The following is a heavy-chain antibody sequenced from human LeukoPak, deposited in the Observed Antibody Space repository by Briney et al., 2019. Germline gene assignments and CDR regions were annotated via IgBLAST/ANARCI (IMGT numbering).Heavy chain of an antibody. CDR2: ISGSGGST. J-gene: IGHJ6*03. CDR1: GFTFSSYD. V-gene: IGHV3-23*01. Sequence: GGSLRLSCAASGFTFSSYDMSWVRQAPGKGLEWVSAISGSGGSTYYADSVKGRFTISRDNSKNTLYLQMNSLRAEDTAVYYCAKASWELPYYYYYMDVWGKGTTVTVSS. CDR3: AKASWELPYYYYYMDV. D-gene: IGHD1-26*01.